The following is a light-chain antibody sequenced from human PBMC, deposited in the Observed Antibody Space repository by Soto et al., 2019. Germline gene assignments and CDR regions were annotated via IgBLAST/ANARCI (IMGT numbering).Light chain of an antibody. Sequence: QSALTQPPSASGSPGQSVTISCTGTSSDIGDYNYVSWYQQHPGKAPKLMIYEVSKRPSGVPDRFSGSKSGNTASLTVSGLQDEDEADYYCSSYAGSNNWVFGGGTKVTVL. CDR2: EVS. V-gene: IGLV2-8*01. CDR1: SSDIGDYNY. CDR3: SSYAGSNNWV. J-gene: IGLJ3*02.